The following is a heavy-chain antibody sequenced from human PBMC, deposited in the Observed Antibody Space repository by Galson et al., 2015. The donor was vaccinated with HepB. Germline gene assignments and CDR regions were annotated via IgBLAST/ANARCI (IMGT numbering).Heavy chain of an antibody. V-gene: IGHV3-72*01. J-gene: IGHJ4*02. Sequence: LRLSCAASGFTFSDHYMDWVRQAPGKGLEWVGRIRKKTNSYTTEYAASVKGRFTISRDDSKNSLYLQMNSLKTEDTAVYYCARVAVGATAYAFDYWGQGTLVTVSS. CDR1: GFTFSDHY. CDR3: ARVAVGATAYAFDY. D-gene: IGHD1-26*01. CDR2: IRKKTNSYTT.